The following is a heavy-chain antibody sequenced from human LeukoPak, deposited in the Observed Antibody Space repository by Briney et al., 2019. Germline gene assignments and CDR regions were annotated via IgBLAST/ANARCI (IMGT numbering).Heavy chain of an antibody. CDR3: AKDPRDIASGGILDY. CDR1: GFTFSSYG. CDR2: ISGSGGST. J-gene: IGHJ4*02. V-gene: IGHV3-23*01. Sequence: GGTLRLSCAASGFTFSSYGMSWVRQAPGKGLEWVSAISGSGGSTYYADSVKGRFTISRDNSKNTLYLQMNSLRAEDTAVYYCAKDPRDIASGGILDYWGQGTLVTVSS. D-gene: IGHD2-15*01.